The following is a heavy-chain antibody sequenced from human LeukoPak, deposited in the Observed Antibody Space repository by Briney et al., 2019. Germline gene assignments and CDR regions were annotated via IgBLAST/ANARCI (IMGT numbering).Heavy chain of an antibody. J-gene: IGHJ4*02. CDR3: ARDGHTAMVMFGY. D-gene: IGHD5-18*01. V-gene: IGHV1-18*01. Sequence: ASVKVSCKASGYTFTGYGISWVRQAPGQGLKWMGWISAYNGNTNYAQKLQGRVTMTTDTSTTTAYMEVRSLRSDDTAVYYCARDGHTAMVMFGYWGQGTLVTVSS. CDR2: ISAYNGNT. CDR1: GYTFTGYG.